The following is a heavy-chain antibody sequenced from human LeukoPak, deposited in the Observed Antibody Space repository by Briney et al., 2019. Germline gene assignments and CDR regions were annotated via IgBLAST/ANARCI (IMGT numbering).Heavy chain of an antibody. V-gene: IGHV4-61*01. Sequence: MASETLSLTCTVSGGSVTSGSHYWSWVRQPPGRGLEWIGNIYYSGNANYNPSLKSRVTMSVDRSKNQLSLKLSSVTAADTAVYYCAGVQSQNYYAMDVWGPGTPVTVSS. J-gene: IGHJ6*02. CDR2: IYYSGNA. CDR3: AGVQSQNYYAMDV. CDR1: GGSVTSGSHY.